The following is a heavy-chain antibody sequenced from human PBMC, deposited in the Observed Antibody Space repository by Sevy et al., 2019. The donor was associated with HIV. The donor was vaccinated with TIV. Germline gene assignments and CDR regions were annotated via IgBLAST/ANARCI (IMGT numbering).Heavy chain of an antibody. D-gene: IGHD3-3*01. V-gene: IGHV1-2*02. J-gene: IGHJ6*02. CDR1: GYTFSDSGYY. CDR3: ARESYDFWTGPVDYDYGMDV. Sequence: ASVKVSCKASGYTFSDSGYYVHWVRQAPGQGLEWMGWINPKSGATNYAQKFQGRFNMTRDTSVSTANMERSRLTSDDTAVYYCARESYDFWTGPVDYDYGMDVWGQGTTVTVSS. CDR2: INPKSGAT.